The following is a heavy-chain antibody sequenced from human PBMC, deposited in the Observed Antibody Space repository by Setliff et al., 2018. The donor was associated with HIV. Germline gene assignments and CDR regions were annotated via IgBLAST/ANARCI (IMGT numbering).Heavy chain of an antibody. V-gene: IGHV4-61*08. J-gene: IGHJ5*02. D-gene: IGHD1-20*01. CDR3: ARYKWNNWIFGWFDP. Sequence: SETLSLTCTVSGGSISSGGYYWSWIRQHPGKGLEWIGYIHYSGSTNYNPSLTSRVTISADTSRNQFSLKLSSVTAEDTAVYYCARYKWNNWIFGWFDPWGQGTQVTVSS. CDR2: IHYSGST. CDR1: GGSISSGGYY.